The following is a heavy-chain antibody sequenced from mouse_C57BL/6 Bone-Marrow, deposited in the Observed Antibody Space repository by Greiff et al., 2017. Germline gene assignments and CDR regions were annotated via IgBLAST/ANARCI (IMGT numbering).Heavy chain of an antibody. CDR2: ISDGGSYT. D-gene: IGHD1-1*01. V-gene: IGHV5-4*01. CDR1: GFTFSSYA. CDR3: ARDPYYYGSSSFAY. J-gene: IGHJ3*01. Sequence: EVKLVESGGGLVKPGGSLKLSCAASGFTFSSYAMSWVRQTPEKRLEWVATISDGGSYTYYPDNVKGRFTISRDNAKNNLYLQMSHLKSEDTAMYYCARDPYYYGSSSFAYWGQGNLVTVAA.